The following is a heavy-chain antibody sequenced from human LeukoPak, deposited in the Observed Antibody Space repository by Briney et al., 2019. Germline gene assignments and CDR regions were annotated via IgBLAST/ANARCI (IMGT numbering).Heavy chain of an antibody. Sequence: ASGKVSCKASGYTFTSYYMHWVRQAPGQGLEWMGIINPSGGSTSYAQKFQGRVTMTRDTSTSTVYMELSSLRSEDTAVYYCARAIVGATTRGAFDIWGQGTMVTVSS. CDR3: ARAIVGATTRGAFDI. J-gene: IGHJ3*02. CDR1: GYTFTSYY. CDR2: INPSGGST. V-gene: IGHV1-46*01. D-gene: IGHD1-26*01.